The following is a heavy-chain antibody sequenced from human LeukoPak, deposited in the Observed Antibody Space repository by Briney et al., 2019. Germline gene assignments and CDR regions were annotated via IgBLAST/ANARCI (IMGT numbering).Heavy chain of an antibody. CDR3: ASPKYSGEYYFDF. J-gene: IGHJ4*02. CDR2: VSSSTGVT. Sequence: ASVKVSCKASGYTFTDYNFHWVRQAPGQGLEWMGWVSSSTGVTNYAQKFRGRVTMTRDTSLSTAYMELRRLRSDDTAMYYCASPKYSGEYYFDFWGQGTLVTVSS. D-gene: IGHD6-6*01. V-gene: IGHV1-2*02. CDR1: GYTFTDYN.